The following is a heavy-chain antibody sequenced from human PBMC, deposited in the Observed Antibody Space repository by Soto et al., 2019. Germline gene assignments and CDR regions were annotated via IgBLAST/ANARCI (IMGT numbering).Heavy chain of an antibody. CDR1: GFTFTSSA. J-gene: IGHJ6*01. D-gene: IGHD3-10*01. CDR3: AADASVVTMVRGVKTYSYYGMEV. Sequence: SVKVSCKASGFTFTSSAVQWVRQARGQRLEWIGWIVVGSGNTNYAQKFQERVTITRDMSTSTAYMELSSLRSEDTAVYYCAADASVVTMVRGVKTYSYYGMEVWGQGTTVTVSS. CDR2: IVVGSGNT. V-gene: IGHV1-58*01.